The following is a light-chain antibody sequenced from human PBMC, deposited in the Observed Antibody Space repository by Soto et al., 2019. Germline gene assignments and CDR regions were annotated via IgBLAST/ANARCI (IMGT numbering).Light chain of an antibody. CDR3: QQYGRSPQA. Sequence: IVFTQSPGTLSLSPGERATLSCRASQSVSSSYLAWYQQKPGQAPRLLIYGASSRATGIPDRFSGSGSGTDFTLTISRLEPEDFAVYYCQQYGRSPQAVGQGTKV. CDR2: GAS. J-gene: IGKJ1*01. V-gene: IGKV3-20*01. CDR1: QSVSSSY.